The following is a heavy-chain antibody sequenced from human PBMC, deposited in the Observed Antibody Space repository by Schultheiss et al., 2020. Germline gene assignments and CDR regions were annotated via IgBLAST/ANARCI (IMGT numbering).Heavy chain of an antibody. J-gene: IGHJ6*02. CDR3: ARDRRAYYYYGMDV. CDR2: IYYSGST. Sequence: SETLSLTCTVSGGSISSGGYYWSWIRQHPGKGLEWIGYIYYSGSTYYNPSLKSRVTISVDTSKNQFSLKLSSVTAADTAVYYCARDRRAYYYYGMDVWGQGTTVTVA. V-gene: IGHV4-31*03. CDR1: GGSISSGGYY.